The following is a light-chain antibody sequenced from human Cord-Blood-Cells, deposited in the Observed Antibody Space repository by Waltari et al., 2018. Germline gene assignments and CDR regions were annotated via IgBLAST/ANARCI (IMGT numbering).Light chain of an antibody. CDR3: MQALQTPT. Sequence: VLTQSPLSLHVTAGEPASIPCRSSQSLLHSNGYNYLDWYLQKPGQSPQLLIYLGSNRASGVPDRFSGSGSGTDFTLKISRVEADDVGVYYCMQALQTPTFGQGTKVEIK. CDR2: LGS. J-gene: IGKJ1*01. V-gene: IGKV2-28*01. CDR1: QSLLHSNGYNY.